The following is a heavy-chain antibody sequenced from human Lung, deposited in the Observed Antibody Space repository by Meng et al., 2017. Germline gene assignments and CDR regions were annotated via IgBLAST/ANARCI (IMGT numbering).Heavy chain of an antibody. J-gene: IGHJ4*02. V-gene: IGHV4-34*01. CDR3: ARGYDILTGPPLDY. CDR2: INHSGST. D-gene: IGHD3-9*01. Sequence: GAGLLNPPGPLALPCAVYGGSLSVSYWSWIRQPPGKGRKWFGEINHSGSTNYNPSLKSRVTISVDTSKNQFSLKLSSVTAADTAVYYCARGYDILTGPPLDYWGQGTLVTVSS. CDR1: GGSLSVSY.